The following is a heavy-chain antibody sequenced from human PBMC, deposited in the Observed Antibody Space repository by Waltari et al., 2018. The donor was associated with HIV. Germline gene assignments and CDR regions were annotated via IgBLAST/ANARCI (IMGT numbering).Heavy chain of an antibody. CDR3: ARDYGSGSYYNY. D-gene: IGHD3-10*01. Sequence: EVQLVESGGGVVRPGGSLRLSCVASGFNFDDYGMSWVRQAPGKGLDGVSGINWNGGSTGYADSVKGRFSISRDNAKNSLYLQMNSLRAEDTALYYCARDYGSGSYYNYWGQGTLVTVSS. CDR2: INWNGGST. V-gene: IGHV3-20*04. J-gene: IGHJ4*02. CDR1: GFNFDDYG.